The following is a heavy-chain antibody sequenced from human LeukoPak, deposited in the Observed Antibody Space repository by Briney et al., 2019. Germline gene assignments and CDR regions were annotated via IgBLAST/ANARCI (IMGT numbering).Heavy chain of an antibody. CDR3: AKESGWFGELLSLVKQYYFDY. D-gene: IGHD3-10*01. J-gene: IGHJ4*02. CDR1: GFTFSSYA. CDR2: ISGSGGST. V-gene: IGHV3-23*01. Sequence: GGSLRLSCAASGFTFSSYAMSWVRQAPGKGLEWVSAISGSGGSTYYADSVKGRFTISRDNSKNTLYLQMNSLRAEDTAVYYCAKESGWFGELLSLVKQYYFDYWGQGTLVTVSS.